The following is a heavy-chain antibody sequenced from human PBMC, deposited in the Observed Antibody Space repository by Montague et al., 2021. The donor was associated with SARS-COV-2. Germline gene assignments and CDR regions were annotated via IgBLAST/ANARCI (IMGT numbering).Heavy chain of an antibody. CDR1: GGSISSSSYY. V-gene: IGHV4-39*07. Sequence: SETLSLTCTVSGGSISSSSYYWDWIRQPPGKGLEWIGSIYYSGSTYYNPSLKSRVTISVDTSKNQFSLKLSSVTAADTAVYYCAREGGWLPRGSYYFDYWGQGTLVTVST. D-gene: IGHD3-22*01. J-gene: IGHJ4*02. CDR2: IYYSGST. CDR3: AREGGWLPRGSYYFDY.